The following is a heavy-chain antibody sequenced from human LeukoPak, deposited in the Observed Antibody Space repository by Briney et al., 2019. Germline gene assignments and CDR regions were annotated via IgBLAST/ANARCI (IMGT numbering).Heavy chain of an antibody. CDR2: IYYSGST. V-gene: IGHV4-59*08. Sequence: ASETLSLTCTVSGGSISSYYWSWIRQPPGKGLEWIGYIYYSGSTNYNPSLKSRVTISVDTSKKQFSLKLSSVTAADTAVYYCAARHGTYYDFWSGWGSSYYYYGMGVWGQGTTVTVSS. CDR3: AARHGTYYDFWSGWGSSYYYYGMGV. D-gene: IGHD3-3*01. J-gene: IGHJ6*02. CDR1: GGSISSYY.